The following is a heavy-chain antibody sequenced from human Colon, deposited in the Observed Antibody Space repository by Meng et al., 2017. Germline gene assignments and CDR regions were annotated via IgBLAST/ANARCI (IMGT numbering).Heavy chain of an antibody. J-gene: IGHJ5*02. Sequence: QGRLQDSGPGLVRPSETLSLTCTVSGGSISSGDYYWSWIRQPPGKGLEWIGYIYYSGSTYSNASLKSRVTISIDRSKNQFSLKLSSVTAADTAVYYCARDRKHYGERGWFDPWGQGTLVTVSS. CDR1: GGSISSGDYY. V-gene: IGHV4-30-4*01. CDR2: IYYSGST. CDR3: ARDRKHYGERGWFDP. D-gene: IGHD4-17*01.